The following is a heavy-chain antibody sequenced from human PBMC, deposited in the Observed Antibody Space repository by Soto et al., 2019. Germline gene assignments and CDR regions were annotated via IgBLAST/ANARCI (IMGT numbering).Heavy chain of an antibody. V-gene: IGHV3-53*01. J-gene: IGHJ5*02. CDR1: GFTVSSNY. CDR3: AKAGGGSQGLAP. Sequence: GGSXRLSCAASGFTVSSNYMSWVRQAPGKGLEWVSVIYSGGSTYYADSVKGRFTISRDNSKNTLYLQMNSLRAEDTAVYYCAKAGGGSQGLAPGARGTLVTVSA. CDR2: IYSGGST. D-gene: IGHD3-16*01.